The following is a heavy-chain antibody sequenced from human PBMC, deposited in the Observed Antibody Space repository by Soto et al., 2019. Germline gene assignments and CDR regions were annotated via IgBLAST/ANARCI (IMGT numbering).Heavy chain of an antibody. Sequence: EVQLLESGGGSVQPGGSLRLSCAASGFNFNTQSMSWVRQAPGKGLEWVSAISRSGGSTYYADSVKGRFTISRDNSKNTLYLQIHSLRAEDTALYYCATPAGATYNFRDWGQGTVVIVSS. CDR3: ATPAGATYNFRD. J-gene: IGHJ4*01. D-gene: IGHD1-1*01. V-gene: IGHV3-23*01. CDR2: ISRSGGST. CDR1: GFNFNTQS.